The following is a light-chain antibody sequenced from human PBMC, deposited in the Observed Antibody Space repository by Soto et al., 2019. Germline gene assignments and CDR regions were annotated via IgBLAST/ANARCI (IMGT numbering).Light chain of an antibody. V-gene: IGKV1-5*01. CDR3: QQYNSFSLIN. Sequence: DIQITHSPSILSASVVDRVNLTLLASQSIRSWLAWYQQKPGKAPKILISDASILENRVPSRFSGTGSGTEFTLTIRNLQPDDFATYFCQQYNSFSLINFGKGKRREIK. CDR2: DAS. J-gene: IGKJ5*01. CDR1: QSIRSW.